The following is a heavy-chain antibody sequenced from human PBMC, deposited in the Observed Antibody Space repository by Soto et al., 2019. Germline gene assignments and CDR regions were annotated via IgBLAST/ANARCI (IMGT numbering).Heavy chain of an antibody. D-gene: IGHD3-22*01. CDR1: GYTFTRYA. CDR2: ISTYNGNT. V-gene: IGHV1-18*01. Sequence: ASVKVSCXASGYTFTRYAMHWVRQAPGQRLEWMGWISTYNGNTNYAQKLQGRVTMTTDTSTSTAYMELRSLRSDDTAVYYCARDSYYYGSSGYYEPDYWGQGTLVTVSS. J-gene: IGHJ4*02. CDR3: ARDSYYYGSSGYYEPDY.